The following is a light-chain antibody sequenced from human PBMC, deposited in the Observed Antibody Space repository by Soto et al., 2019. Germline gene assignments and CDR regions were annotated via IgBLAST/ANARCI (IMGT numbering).Light chain of an antibody. CDR2: DAS. CDR1: QSGNSY. CDR3: QQRSNWPPWT. V-gene: IGKV3-11*01. Sequence: EIVLTQSPATLSLSPGERAALSCRASQSGNSYLAWYQQKPGQAPRLLIYDASNRATGIPARFSGSGSGTDFTLTISSLEPEDFAVYYCQQRSNWPPWTFGQGTKVEIK. J-gene: IGKJ1*01.